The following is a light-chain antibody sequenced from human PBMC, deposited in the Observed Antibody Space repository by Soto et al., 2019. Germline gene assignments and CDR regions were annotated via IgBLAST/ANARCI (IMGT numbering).Light chain of an antibody. CDR2: WAS. V-gene: IGKV4-1*01. CDR3: QQYYGTPVT. J-gene: IGKJ1*01. Sequence: DIVMTQSPDSLAVSLGERATINCKSSQTVFYSSNNKNYLAWYQQKPGQPPKLLIYWASARDSGVPDRFSGSGSGTDFTLTISSLPAEDVAIYYCQQYYGTPVTFGQGTKVEIK. CDR1: QTVFYSSNNKNY.